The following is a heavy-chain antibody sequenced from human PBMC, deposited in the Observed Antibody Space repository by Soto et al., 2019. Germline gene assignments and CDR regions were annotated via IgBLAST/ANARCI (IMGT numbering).Heavy chain of an antibody. CDR2: INHSGST. V-gene: IGHV4-34*01. D-gene: IGHD2-2*01. CDR1: GGSFSGYY. J-gene: IGHJ5*02. CDR3: ARERYCSSTSCYFGWFDP. Sequence: SETLSLTCAVYGGSFSGYYWSWIRQPPGKGLEWIGEINHSGSTNSNPSLKSRVTISVCTSKNQFSLKLSSVTSADTAVYYCARERYCSSTSCYFGWFDPWGQGTLVTVSS.